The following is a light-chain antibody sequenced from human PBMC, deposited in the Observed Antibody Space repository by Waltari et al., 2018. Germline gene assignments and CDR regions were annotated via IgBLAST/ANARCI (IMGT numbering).Light chain of an antibody. CDR1: QRVLYTSNNRNY. CDR3: QQYYSTPWT. V-gene: IGKV4-1*01. CDR2: WAS. Sequence: DIVMTQSPDSLSVSLGERATINCKSSQRVLYTSNNRNYLAWFHQRPGQPPKMLIYWASTRKSGVPDRFSGAGSGTDFTLTSSSLQAEDVGMYYCQQYYSTPWTFGQGTRVEIK. J-gene: IGKJ1*01.